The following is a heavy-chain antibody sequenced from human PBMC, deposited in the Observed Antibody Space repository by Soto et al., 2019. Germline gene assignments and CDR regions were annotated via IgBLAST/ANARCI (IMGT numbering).Heavy chain of an antibody. CDR3: ARVRYSDNWHGLIDF. CDR1: GDSISSGAFS. J-gene: IGHJ4*02. D-gene: IGHD4-4*01. V-gene: IGHV4-30-2*01. Sequence: SETLSLTCTISGDSISSGAFSWSWIRQPPGRGLEWIGYIYHSGSTYYIPSLRSRVAISMDRAKNQFSLHLSSVTAEDTAVYFCARVRYSDNWHGLIDFWGLGTLVTVSS. CDR2: IYHSGST.